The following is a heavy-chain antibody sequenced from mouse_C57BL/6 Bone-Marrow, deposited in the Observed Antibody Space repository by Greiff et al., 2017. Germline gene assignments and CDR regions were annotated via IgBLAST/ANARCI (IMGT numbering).Heavy chain of an antibody. CDR2: ISDGGSYT. Sequence: EVKLMESGGGLVKPGGSLKLSCAASGFTFSSYAMSWVRQTPEKRLEWVATISDGGSYTYYPDNVKGRFTISRDNAKNNLYLQMSHLKSEDTAMYYCAKGLRPYYFDYWGQGTTLTVSS. CDR1: GFTFSSYA. J-gene: IGHJ2*01. CDR3: AKGLRPYYFDY. D-gene: IGHD3-2*02. V-gene: IGHV5-4*03.